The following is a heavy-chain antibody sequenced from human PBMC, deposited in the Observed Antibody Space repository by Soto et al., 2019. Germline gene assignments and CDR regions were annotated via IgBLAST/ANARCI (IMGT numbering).Heavy chain of an antibody. V-gene: IGHV3-23*01. J-gene: IGHJ4*02. CDR2: ISGSGGST. D-gene: IGHD3-3*01. Sequence: GGSLRLSCAASGFTFSSYAMSWVRQAPGKGLEWVSAISGSGGSTYYADSVKGQVTISVDKSISTAYLQWSSLKASDTAMYYCATFPDRFITIFGVVNPYFDYWGQGTVVTVSS. CDR3: ATFPDRFITIFGVVNPYFDY. CDR1: GFTFSSYA.